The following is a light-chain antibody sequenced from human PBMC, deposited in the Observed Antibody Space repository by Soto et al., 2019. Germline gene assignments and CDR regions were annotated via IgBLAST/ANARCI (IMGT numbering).Light chain of an antibody. CDR2: EVT. CDR3: TSYVGNDIWV. Sequence: QSALTQPPSASGSPGQSVTISCTGTSSDVGAYKYVSWYQQYPGKAPKLMINEVTKRPSGVPDRFSGSKSGNTASLTVSGLQAEDEVDYYCTSYVGNDIWVFGGGTKLTVL. J-gene: IGLJ3*02. CDR1: SSDVGAYKY. V-gene: IGLV2-8*01.